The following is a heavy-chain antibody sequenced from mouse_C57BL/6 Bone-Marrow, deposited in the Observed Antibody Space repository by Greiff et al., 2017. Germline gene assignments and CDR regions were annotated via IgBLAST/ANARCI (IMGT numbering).Heavy chain of an antibody. D-gene: IGHD2-4*01. CDR2: VYPYNGGT. CDR3: ARWGIYYDYDVGAMDY. V-gene: IGHV1-36*01. Sequence: EVQLQQSGPVLVKPGPSVTISCKASGFTFTDYYMHWVKQRHGKSLEWIGLVYPYNGGTSYNQKFKGKATLLVATSSSTAYMELNSLTSVDSAVNYCARWGIYYDYDVGAMDYWGQGTSVTVSS. CDR1: GFTFTDYY. J-gene: IGHJ4*01.